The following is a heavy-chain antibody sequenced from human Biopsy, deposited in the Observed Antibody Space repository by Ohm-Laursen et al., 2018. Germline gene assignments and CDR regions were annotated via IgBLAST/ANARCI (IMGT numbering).Heavy chain of an antibody. CDR1: GGSFTGHY. CDR2: ISGSGGRT. Sequence: LSLTCTVSGGSFTGHYWSWVRQAPRKGLEWVSGISGSGGRTYYAESMKGRFTISRDNSKKTVYLQMKSLRAEDTAVYYCAKEVFSAVGTSGFDPWGQGTLVTVSS. D-gene: IGHD1/OR15-1a*01. V-gene: IGHV3-23*01. J-gene: IGHJ5*02. CDR3: AKEVFSAVGTSGFDP.